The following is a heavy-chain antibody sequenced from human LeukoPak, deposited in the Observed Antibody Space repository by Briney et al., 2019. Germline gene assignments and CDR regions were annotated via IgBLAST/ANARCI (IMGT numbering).Heavy chain of an antibody. CDR1: GFTFSSYS. CDR3: ARSITPTGSAFDI. J-gene: IGHJ3*02. V-gene: IGHV3-53*01. D-gene: IGHD1-14*01. CDR2: IYSGGST. Sequence: PGGSLRLSCAASGFTFSSYSMNWVRQAPGKGLEWVSVIYSGGSTYYADSVKGRFTISRDNSKNTLYLQMNSLRAEDTAVYYCARSITPTGSAFDIWGQGTMVTVSS.